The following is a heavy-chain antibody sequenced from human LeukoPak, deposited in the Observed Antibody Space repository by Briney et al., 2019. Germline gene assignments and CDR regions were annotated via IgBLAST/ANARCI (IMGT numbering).Heavy chain of an antibody. D-gene: IGHD6-19*01. CDR3: AKESVALDY. CDR1: GFTFSSYG. CDR2: ISYDGSNK. J-gene: IGHJ4*02. V-gene: IGHV3-30*18. Sequence: GGSLRPSCAASGFTFSSYGMHWVRQAPGKGLEWVAVISYDGSNKYYADSVKGRFTISRDNSKNTLYLQMNSLRAEDTAVYYCAKESVALDYWGQGTLVTVSS.